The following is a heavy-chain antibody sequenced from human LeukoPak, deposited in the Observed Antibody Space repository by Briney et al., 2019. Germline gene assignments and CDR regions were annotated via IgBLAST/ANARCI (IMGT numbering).Heavy chain of an antibody. CDR1: GFTFDDYG. CDR2: INWNGGST. Sequence: GGSLRLSCAASGFTFDDYGMSWVRQAPGKGLEWVSGINWNGGSTGYADSVKGRFTISRDNAKNSLYLQMNSLRAEDTALYYCARSYYESSGYPPTSFDYWRQGTLVTVSS. CDR3: ARSYYESSGYPPTSFDY. J-gene: IGHJ4*02. D-gene: IGHD3-22*01. V-gene: IGHV3-20*04.